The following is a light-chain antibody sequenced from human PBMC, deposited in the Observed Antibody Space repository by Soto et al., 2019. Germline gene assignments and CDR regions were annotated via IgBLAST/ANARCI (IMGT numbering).Light chain of an antibody. V-gene: IGKV1-33*01. CDR1: RDISNY. J-gene: IGKJ4*01. CDR3: QQYDNLPLT. Sequence: EIQMTQSPSSLSASVGDRVTITCQASRDISNYLNWYQQKPGKAPKLLIYDASNLETGVPSRFSGSGSGTDFTFTISSLQPEDIATYYCQQYDNLPLTFGGGTKVDIK. CDR2: DAS.